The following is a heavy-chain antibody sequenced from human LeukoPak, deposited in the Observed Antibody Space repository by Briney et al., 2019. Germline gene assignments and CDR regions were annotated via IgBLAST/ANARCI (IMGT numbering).Heavy chain of an antibody. CDR2: INPNSGGT. J-gene: IGHJ5*02. CDR1: GYTFTGYY. D-gene: IGHD2-2*01. V-gene: IGHV1-2*02. CDR3: ARARGDIVVVPAAIWFEP. Sequence: ASVKVSCKTSGYTFTGYYIHWVRQAPAQGLEWMGWINPNSGGTNYAQKFQGRVTMTRDTSISTAYMELSRLRSDDTAVYYCARARGDIVVVPAAIWFEPWGQGTLVTVSS.